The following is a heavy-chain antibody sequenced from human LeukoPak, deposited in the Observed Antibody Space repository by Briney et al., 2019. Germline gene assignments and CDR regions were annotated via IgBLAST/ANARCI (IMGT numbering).Heavy chain of an antibody. J-gene: IGHJ4*02. CDR2: IWYDGSNK. V-gene: IGHV3-33*06. CDR3: AKTLTVMVGFSPDY. D-gene: IGHD5-18*01. CDR1: GFTFSSYG. Sequence: PRGSLRLSCAASGFTFSSYGMHWVRQAPGKGLEWVAVIWYDGSNKYYADSVKGRFTISRDNSKNTLYLQMNSLRDEDTAVYYCAKTLTVMVGFSPDYWGQGTLVTVSS.